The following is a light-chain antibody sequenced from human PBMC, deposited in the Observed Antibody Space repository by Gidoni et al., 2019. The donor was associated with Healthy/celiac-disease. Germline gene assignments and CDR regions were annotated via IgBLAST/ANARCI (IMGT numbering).Light chain of an antibody. CDR2: EVS. Sequence: QSALTQPASVSGSPGQSITISFTGTSSDVGSYNLVSWYPQHPGKAPKLMIYEVSKRPSGVSHRFSGCKSGNTASLTSAGLQAEDEADYYCCSYAGSSGWVFGGGTKLTVL. J-gene: IGLJ3*02. CDR1: SSDVGSYNL. CDR3: CSYAGSSGWV. V-gene: IGLV2-23*02.